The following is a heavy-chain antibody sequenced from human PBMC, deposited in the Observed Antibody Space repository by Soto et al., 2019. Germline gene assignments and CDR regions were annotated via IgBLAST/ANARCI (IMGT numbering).Heavy chain of an antibody. J-gene: IGHJ5*02. Sequence: PGGSLRLSCAASGFTFSSYEMNWVRQAPGKGLEWVSYISSSGSTIYYADSVKGRFTISRDNAKNSLYLQMNSLRAEDMAVYYCARDAYYDFWSGYYTAYNWFDPWGQGTLVTVSS. V-gene: IGHV3-48*03. D-gene: IGHD3-3*01. CDR1: GFTFSSYE. CDR2: ISSSGSTI. CDR3: ARDAYYDFWSGYYTAYNWFDP.